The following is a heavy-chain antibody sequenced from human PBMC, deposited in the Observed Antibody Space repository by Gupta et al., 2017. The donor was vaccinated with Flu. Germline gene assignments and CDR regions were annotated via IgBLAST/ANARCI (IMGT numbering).Heavy chain of an antibody. CDR3: AKDTNPVGVEAATPAFDM. CDR2: INPNGGKT. D-gene: IGHD2-15*01. CDR1: GYTFTTYY. Sequence: QVQLVQSGAEVRKPGASVRVSCRTSGYTFTTYYIHWVRQAPGQGLEWMGIINPNGGKTKYAEKFQGRVTMTRDTSTNTVYMELSSLGSEDTATFYCAKDTNPVGVEAATPAFDMWGQGTVVTVSS. V-gene: IGHV1-46*01. J-gene: IGHJ3*02.